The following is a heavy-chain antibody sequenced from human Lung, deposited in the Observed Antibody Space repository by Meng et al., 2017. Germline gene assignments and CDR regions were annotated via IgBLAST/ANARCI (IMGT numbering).Heavy chain of an antibody. CDR2: INAVFGTT. CDR3: ARKAGNCISTTCYSLDY. D-gene: IGHD2-2*01. V-gene: IGHV1-69*01. J-gene: IGHJ4*02. CDR1: GGIFSNYV. Sequence: LVQSGVGVMKPWSWVKVSCKALGGIFSNYVIGWVRQAPGQGLEWMGGINAVFGTTNYAQKFQDRVTITSDESTSTVYMELTRLTSEDTAVYFCARKAGNCISTTCYSLDYWGQGTLVTVSS.